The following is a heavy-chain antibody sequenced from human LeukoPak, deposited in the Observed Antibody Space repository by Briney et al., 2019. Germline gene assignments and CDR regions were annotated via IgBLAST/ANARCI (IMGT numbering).Heavy chain of an antibody. CDR3: ARDFMIVPVWWFDP. J-gene: IGHJ5*02. CDR2: MNPNSGDT. D-gene: IGHD3-22*01. CDR1: GYTFTSYD. V-gene: IGHV1-8*03. Sequence: ASVKVSCKASGYTFTSYDINWVRQATGQGLEWMGWMNPNSGDTGYAQKFQGRVTITRNTSISTAYMELSSLRSEDTAVYYCARDFMIVPVWWFDPWGQGTLVTVSS.